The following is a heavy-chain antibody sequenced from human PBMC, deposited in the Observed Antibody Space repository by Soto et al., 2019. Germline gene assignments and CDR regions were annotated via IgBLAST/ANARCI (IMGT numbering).Heavy chain of an antibody. CDR2: IIPIFGTA. V-gene: IGHV1-69*13. CDR3: ARDIYPYYDSSGYYFQT. J-gene: IGHJ5*02. CDR1: GDGFSVYA. D-gene: IGHD3-22*01. Sequence: LVNGSLKAFGDGFSVYAISWLRQATRQGLEWMGGIIPIFGTANYAQKFQGRVTITADESTSTAYMELSSLRSEDTAVYYCARDIYPYYDSSGYYFQTWGQGTLVTVS.